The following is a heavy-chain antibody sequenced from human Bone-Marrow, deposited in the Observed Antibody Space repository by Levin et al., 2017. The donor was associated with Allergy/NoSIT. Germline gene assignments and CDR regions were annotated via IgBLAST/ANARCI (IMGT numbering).Heavy chain of an antibody. CDR3: ATVSIFGVEALPYY. CDR2: VDPDTAET. D-gene: IGHD3-3*01. J-gene: IGHJ4*02. Sequence: AASVKVSCKVSGYTFTDYSMHWVRQAPGKGLEWMGLVDPDTAETKYAVKFQGRVTIIADTSTVTSYMELSGLRSDDTAVYYCATVSIFGVEALPYYWGQGTLVTVSS. CDR1: GYTFTDYS. V-gene: IGHV1-69-2*01.